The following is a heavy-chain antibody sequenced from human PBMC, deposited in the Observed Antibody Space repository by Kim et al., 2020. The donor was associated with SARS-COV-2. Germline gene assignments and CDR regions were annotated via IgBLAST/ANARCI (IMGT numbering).Heavy chain of an antibody. Sequence: YARSVKSRITLNAATSQNQFSQQLNSVSPEDTAVYYCARDTPGQKAYDIWGQGTMVTVSS. V-gene: IGHV6-1*01. J-gene: IGHJ3*02. CDR3: ARDTPGQKAYDI.